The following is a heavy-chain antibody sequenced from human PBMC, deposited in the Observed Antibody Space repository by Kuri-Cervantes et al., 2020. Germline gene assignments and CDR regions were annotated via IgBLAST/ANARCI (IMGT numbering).Heavy chain of an antibody. D-gene: IGHD3-3*01. CDR3: ARVGPYDFWSGYYPYYYYMDV. V-gene: IGHV4-34*01. Sequence: SETLSLTCTVSGGSISSYYWSWIRQPPGKGLEWIGEINHSGSTNYNPSLKSRVTISVDTSKNQFSLKLSSVTAADTAVYYCARVGPYDFWSGYYPYYYYMDVWGKGTTVTVSS. CDR2: INHSGST. J-gene: IGHJ6*03. CDR1: GGSISSYY.